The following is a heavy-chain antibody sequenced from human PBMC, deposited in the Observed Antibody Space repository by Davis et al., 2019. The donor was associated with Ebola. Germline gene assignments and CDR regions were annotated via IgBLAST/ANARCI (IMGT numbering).Heavy chain of an antibody. CDR3: ARDFRWQQLVLNAFDI. D-gene: IGHD6-13*01. V-gene: IGHV3-21*01. Sequence: GSLRLSCAASGFTFSSYSMNWVRQAPRKGLEWVSSISSESYYIYYADSLKGRFTISRDNAKNSLYLQMNSLRAEDTAVYYCARDFRWQQLVLNAFDIWGQGTMVTVSS. CDR1: GFTFSSYS. J-gene: IGHJ3*02. CDR2: ISSESYYI.